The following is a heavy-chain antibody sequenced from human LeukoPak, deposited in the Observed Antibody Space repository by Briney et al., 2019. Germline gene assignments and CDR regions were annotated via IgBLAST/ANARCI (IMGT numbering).Heavy chain of an antibody. CDR1: GISFTDYY. D-gene: IGHD4-17*01. CDR3: ATGENDYGDYFDY. CDR2: TSSSGNTK. V-gene: IGHV3-11*01. Sequence: GGSLRLSCAASGISFTDYYMNWIRQSPGKGLEWISCTSSSGNTKYYADSVKGRFTISRDNAKNSLYLQMNSLRAEDTAIYYCATGENDYGDYFDYWGQGILVTVSS. J-gene: IGHJ4*02.